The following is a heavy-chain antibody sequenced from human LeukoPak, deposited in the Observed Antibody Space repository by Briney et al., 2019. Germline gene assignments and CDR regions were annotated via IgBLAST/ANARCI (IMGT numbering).Heavy chain of an antibody. J-gene: IGHJ4*02. CDR3: ARGLGDYNTDWFPVSGY. Sequence: GASVKVSCKASGYTFISYAMHWVRQAPGQRLEWMGWINAGNGNTKYSQKFQGRVTITRDTSASTAYMELSSLRSEDTAVYYCARGLGDYNTDWFPVSGYWGQGTPVTVSS. CDR1: GYTFISYA. D-gene: IGHD3-9*01. V-gene: IGHV1-3*01. CDR2: INAGNGNT.